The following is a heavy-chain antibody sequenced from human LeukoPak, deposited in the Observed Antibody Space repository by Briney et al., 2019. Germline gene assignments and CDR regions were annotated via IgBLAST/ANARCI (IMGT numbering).Heavy chain of an antibody. D-gene: IGHD6-6*01. CDR2: INPNSGGT. CDR3: ARVQGSSSHDAFDI. J-gene: IGHJ3*02. Sequence: ASVKVSCKASGYTFTGYYMHWVRQAPGQGLEWMGWINPNSGGTNYAQKFQGRVTMTRDTSISTAYMELSRLRSDDTAVYYCARVQGSSSHDAFDIWGQGTMVTVSS. V-gene: IGHV1-2*02. CDR1: GYTFTGYY.